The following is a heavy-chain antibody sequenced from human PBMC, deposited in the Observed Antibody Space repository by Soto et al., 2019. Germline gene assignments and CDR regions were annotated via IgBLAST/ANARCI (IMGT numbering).Heavy chain of an antibody. CDR3: ARTTVTTGFYYGMDL. Sequence: GGSLRLSCATSGFRFDDYAMHWVRQAPGKGLEWVSGISWSSGSIGYAASVKGRFTISRDNDGNSLFLQMNGLRSDDTALYYCARTTVTTGFYYGMDLWGQGTMVTV. D-gene: IGHD4-17*01. CDR1: GFRFDDYA. V-gene: IGHV3-9*01. CDR2: ISWSSGSI. J-gene: IGHJ6*02.